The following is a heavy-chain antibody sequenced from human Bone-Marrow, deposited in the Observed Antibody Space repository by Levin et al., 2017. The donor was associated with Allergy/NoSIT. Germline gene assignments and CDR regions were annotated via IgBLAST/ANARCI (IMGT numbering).Heavy chain of an antibody. Sequence: GGSLRLSCGTSGFTFGDFAMHWVRQASGKELEWVGRIRNKGHDYATAYGASVRGRFTLSRDDSKSTAYLQMDSLKTEDTALYYCTRLHDDSDKTSLDYWGQGTLVTVSS. J-gene: IGHJ4*02. CDR2: IRNKGHDYAT. D-gene: IGHD3-16*01. V-gene: IGHV3-73*01. CDR3: TRLHDDSDKTSLDY. CDR1: GFTFGDFA.